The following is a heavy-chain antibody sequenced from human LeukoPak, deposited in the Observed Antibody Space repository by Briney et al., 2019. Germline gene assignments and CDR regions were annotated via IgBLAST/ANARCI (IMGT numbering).Heavy chain of an antibody. D-gene: IGHD2-15*01. Sequence: SETLSLTCTVSGGSINSYYWSWIRQPPGKGLEWIGYIYYSGSTNYNPSLKSRVTISVDTSKNQFSLKLSSVTAADTAVYYCARGDCSGGSCYHGYWAQGTLVTVSS. J-gene: IGHJ4*02. CDR3: ARGDCSGGSCYHGY. V-gene: IGHV4-59*01. CDR2: IYYSGST. CDR1: GGSINSYY.